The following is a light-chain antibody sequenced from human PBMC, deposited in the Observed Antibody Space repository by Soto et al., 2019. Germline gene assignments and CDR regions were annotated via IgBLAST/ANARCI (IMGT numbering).Light chain of an antibody. CDR2: GAS. V-gene: IGKV3-15*01. Sequence: EVVMTQSPATLSVSLGERATLSCRASQTIRCSLAWYQQKPGQAPRLLIYGASTRATDIPARFGGSGSGTEFTLTISSLQSEDSAIYYCQQYNNWPQTFGQGTKVEIK. J-gene: IGKJ1*01. CDR3: QQYNNWPQT. CDR1: QTIRCS.